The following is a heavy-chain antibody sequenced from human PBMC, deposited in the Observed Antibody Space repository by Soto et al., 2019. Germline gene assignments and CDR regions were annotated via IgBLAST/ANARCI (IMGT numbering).Heavy chain of an antibody. Sequence: GGSLRLSCAGSGFTFSSYGMHWVRQAPGKGLEWVAALSLDGSNKNYADSVKGRFTISRDNSKSTLYLQMNSLTIEDTAVYYCAVEIAVAGGGAFDIWGQGTMVTVSS. CDR2: LSLDGSNK. J-gene: IGHJ3*02. CDR3: AVEIAVAGGGAFDI. D-gene: IGHD6-19*01. V-gene: IGHV3-30*03. CDR1: GFTFSSYG.